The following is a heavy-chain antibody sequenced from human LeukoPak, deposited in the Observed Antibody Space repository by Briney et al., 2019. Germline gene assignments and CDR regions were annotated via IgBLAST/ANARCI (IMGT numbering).Heavy chain of an antibody. CDR1: GYTFTGYY. D-gene: IGHD2-15*01. CDR3: AREKGSGPTGGDWFDP. V-gene: IGHV1-2*02. Sequence: ASVKVSCKASGYTFTGYYMHWVRQAPGQGLEWMGWINPNSGGTNYAQKFQGRVTLTIDTSISTAYMELNRLRSDDTAVYFCAREKGSGPTGGDWFDPWGQGTLVAVSS. CDR2: INPNSGGT. J-gene: IGHJ5*02.